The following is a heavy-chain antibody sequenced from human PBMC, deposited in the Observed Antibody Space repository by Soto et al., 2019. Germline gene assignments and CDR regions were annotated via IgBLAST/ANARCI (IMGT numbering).Heavy chain of an antibody. CDR2: INAGNGNT. CDR3: ARDQLRFLGAPSWFDP. CDR1: GYTFTSYA. D-gene: IGHD3-3*01. J-gene: IGHJ5*02. Sequence: ASVKVSCKASGYTFTSYAMHWVRQAPGQRLEWMGWINAGNGNTKYSQKFQGRVTITRDTSASTAYMELSSLRSEDTAVYYCARDQLRFLGAPSWFDPWGQGTLVTVSS. V-gene: IGHV1-3*01.